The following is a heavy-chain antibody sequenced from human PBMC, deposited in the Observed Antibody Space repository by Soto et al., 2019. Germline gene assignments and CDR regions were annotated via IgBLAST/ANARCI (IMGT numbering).Heavy chain of an antibody. CDR2: ISGSGDTI. CDR3: ARAVPPATGFGWFDP. CDR1: GFTFSSYE. Sequence: EVQLVESGGVLVQPGGSLRLSCAASGFTFSSYEMNWVRQAPGKGLEWVSYISGSGDTIYYADSVKGRFSISRDNAKNSLYLQMNSLSAEDTAVYYCARAVPPATGFGWFDPWGQGTLVTVSS. D-gene: IGHD2-2*01. V-gene: IGHV3-48*03. J-gene: IGHJ5*02.